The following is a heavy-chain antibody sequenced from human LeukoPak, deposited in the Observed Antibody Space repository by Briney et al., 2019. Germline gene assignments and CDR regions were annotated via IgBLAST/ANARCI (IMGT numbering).Heavy chain of an antibody. CDR1: GYTFANYG. Sequence: GSVKVSSKASGYTFANYGLIWVRQAPGQGLEWMGWISSYNGDTNYEQKVQGRVTITTDTSKSTAYMELRSLTSDDTAIYYCARSYDYVWGSHHDNAFDIWGQGTMVTVSS. J-gene: IGHJ3*02. CDR3: ARSYDYVWGSHHDNAFDI. V-gene: IGHV1-18*01. CDR2: ISSYNGDT. D-gene: IGHD3-16*01.